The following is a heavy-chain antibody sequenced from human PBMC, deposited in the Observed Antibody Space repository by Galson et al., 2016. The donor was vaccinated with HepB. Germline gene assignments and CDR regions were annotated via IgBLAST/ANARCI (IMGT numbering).Heavy chain of an antibody. CDR1: GFIFSNAW. J-gene: IGHJ4*02. CDR2: IKSKSDGGTT. Sequence: SLRLSCAGSGFIFSNAWMNWVRQAPGKGLEWVGRIKSKSDGGTTDYAAPVKGRFTISRDDSKNTIYLRMNGLKTEDSAVYYCTTELPYIAVVVAAVFWGQGTPVTVSS. CDR3: TTELPYIAVVVAAVF. V-gene: IGHV3-15*07. D-gene: IGHD2-15*01.